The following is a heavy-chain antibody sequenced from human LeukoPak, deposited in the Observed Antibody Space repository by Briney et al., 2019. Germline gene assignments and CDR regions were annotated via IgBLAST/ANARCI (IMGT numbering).Heavy chain of an antibody. CDR3: ARDGEYSYGYGFDY. D-gene: IGHD5-18*01. J-gene: IGHJ4*02. Sequence: PGGSLRLSCAASGFTITNKYMSWVRQAPGQGLEWVSVIHGGDGTYYADSVKGRFTISRDNSKNTIYLQMNSLRADDTAVYYCARDGEYSYGYGFDYWGQGTLVTVSS. V-gene: IGHV3-53*01. CDR2: IHGGDGT. CDR1: GFTITNKY.